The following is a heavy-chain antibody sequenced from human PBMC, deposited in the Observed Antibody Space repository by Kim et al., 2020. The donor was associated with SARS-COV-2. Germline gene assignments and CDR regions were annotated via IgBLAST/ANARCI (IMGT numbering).Heavy chain of an antibody. V-gene: IGHV4-30-4*01. D-gene: IGHD3-3*01. CDR3: AGARATSITLFVVGIVQNFGY. CDR2: IYYSGST. CDR1: GGSISSGDYY. J-gene: IGHJ4*02. Sequence: SETLSLTCTVSGGSISSGDYYWSWIRQPPGKGLEWIGYIYYSGSTYYNPSLKSRVTISVDTSKNQFSLKLSSVTAADTAVYYCAGARATSITLFVVGIVQNFGYWGQGTLVTVSS.